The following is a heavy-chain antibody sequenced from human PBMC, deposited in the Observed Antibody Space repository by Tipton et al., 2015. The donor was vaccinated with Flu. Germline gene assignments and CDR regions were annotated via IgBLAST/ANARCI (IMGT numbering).Heavy chain of an antibody. CDR3: AKDKTGLDGSFQYQFDS. D-gene: IGHD2-2*01. CDR2: IYDTGST. J-gene: IGHJ4*02. V-gene: IGHV4-59*01. Sequence: TLSLTCNVSGDSIRGYVWTWIRQPPGRGLEWMGYIYDTGSTYYNPSLKGRVIMSVDTSKNQLSLKMRSVTAADTAIYYCAKDKTGLDGSFQYQFDSWGQGALVVVSS. CDR1: GDSIRGYV.